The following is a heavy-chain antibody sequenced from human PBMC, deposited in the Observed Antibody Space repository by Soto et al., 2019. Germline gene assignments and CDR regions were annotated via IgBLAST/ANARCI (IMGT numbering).Heavy chain of an antibody. CDR3: AGRDGYKNFDY. J-gene: IGHJ4*02. Sequence: GGSLRLSCAASGFTFSSYSMNWVRQAPGKGLEWVSSISSSSSYIYYAGSVKGRFTISRDNAKNTLYLQMNSLRAEDTAVYYCAGRDGYKNFDYWGQGTLVTVSS. CDR2: ISSSSSYI. V-gene: IGHV3-21*04. CDR1: GFTFSSYS. D-gene: IGHD5-12*01.